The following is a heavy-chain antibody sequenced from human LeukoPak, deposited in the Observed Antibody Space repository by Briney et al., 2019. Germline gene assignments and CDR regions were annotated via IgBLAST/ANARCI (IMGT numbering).Heavy chain of an antibody. CDR2: TIPSAGGT. CDR3: ARDPPNCSSTSCYGSGAFDI. J-gene: IGHJ3*02. D-gene: IGHD2-2*01. Sequence: ASVMFCCKASGYSFTSYFMDCLRQAPGQGLEWMGITIPSAGGTSYAQKFQGRVTMTRDTSTSTVYMELSSLRSEDTAVYYCARDPPNCSSTSCYGSGAFDIWGQGTMVTVSS. CDR1: GYSFTSYF. V-gene: IGHV1-46*01.